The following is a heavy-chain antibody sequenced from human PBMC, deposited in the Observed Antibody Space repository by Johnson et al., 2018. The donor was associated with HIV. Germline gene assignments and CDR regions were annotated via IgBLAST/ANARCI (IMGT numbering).Heavy chain of an antibody. D-gene: IGHD2/OR15-2a*01. CDR2: IISDVSSA. J-gene: IGHJ3*02. CDR1: GFTFSPYW. V-gene: IGHV3-74*01. CDR3: TTGAFHAYDM. Sequence: EVQLVESGGGLVQPGGSLRLSCAASGFTFSPYWMHWVRQAPGQGLVWVSSIISDVSSAIYTDSVTGRFTISRDNTKHTLYLQMNSLRAEDTAVYYCTTGAFHAYDMWGQGTMVTVSS.